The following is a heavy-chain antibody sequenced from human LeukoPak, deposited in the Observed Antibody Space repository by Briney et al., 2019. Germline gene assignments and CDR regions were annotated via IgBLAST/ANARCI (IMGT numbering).Heavy chain of an antibody. Sequence: GESLKISCQGSGYWFTSYWIAWGRQMPGKGLELMGIIYHSDFKTTYSPSFQGQVTISADKSIGTAYLQWSSLKASDTAMYYCARGGVDILTGYYNWGQGTLVTVSS. V-gene: IGHV5-51*01. J-gene: IGHJ4*02. CDR1: GYWFTSYW. CDR2: IYHSDFKT. D-gene: IGHD3-9*01. CDR3: ARGGVDILTGYYN.